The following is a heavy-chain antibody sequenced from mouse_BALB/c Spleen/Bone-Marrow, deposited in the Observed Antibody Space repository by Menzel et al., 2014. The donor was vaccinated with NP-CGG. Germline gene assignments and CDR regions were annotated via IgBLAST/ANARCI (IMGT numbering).Heavy chain of an antibody. J-gene: IGHJ4*01. V-gene: IGHV14-3*02. D-gene: IGHD2-1*01. CDR1: GFNIKDTY. CDR2: IDPANGNT. CDR3: AFIYYGYAMDF. Sequence: VQLQQSGAELVKPGASVKLSCTASGFNIKDTYMHWVKQRPEQGLEWIGRIDPANGNTKYDPKFQGKATITADTSSNTAYLQLSSLTSEDTAVYYCAFIYYGYAMDFWSQGTSVTVSS.